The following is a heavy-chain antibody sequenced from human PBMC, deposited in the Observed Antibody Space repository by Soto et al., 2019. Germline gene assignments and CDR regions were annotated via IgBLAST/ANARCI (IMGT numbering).Heavy chain of an antibody. CDR2: ISAYNGNT. J-gene: IGHJ6*02. V-gene: IGHV1-18*01. CDR3: AREHTAFPMDV. CDR1: GYTFTSYG. Sequence: QVQLVQSGAEVKTPGASVKVSCKASGYTFTSYGISWVRQAPGQGLEWMGWISAYNGNTKDAQKFQGRVTMTTDTSTSTADMELRSLRADDTAVYYCAREHTAFPMDVWGQGTTVTVAS.